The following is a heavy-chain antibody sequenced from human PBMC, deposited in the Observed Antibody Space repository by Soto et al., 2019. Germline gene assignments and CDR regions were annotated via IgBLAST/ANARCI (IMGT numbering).Heavy chain of an antibody. CDR1: GFTFSSYA. J-gene: IGHJ6*04. CDR3: AKRALSDHFLDV. V-gene: IGHV3-23*01. Sequence: EVRLLESGGGLVQPGGSLRLSCAASGFTFSSYAMRWVRQAPGKGLQWVSSLSGDGGDTYYADSVKGRFTISRDNSKNVLYLQMNSLGAEDTAVYYCAKRALSDHFLDVWGKGTTVTVSS. CDR2: LSGDGGDT.